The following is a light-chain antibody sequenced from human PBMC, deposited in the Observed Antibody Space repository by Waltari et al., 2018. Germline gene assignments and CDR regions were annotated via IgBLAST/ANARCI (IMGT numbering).Light chain of an antibody. CDR3: CSYAGRNIWV. CDR1: SSDVGFYNL. J-gene: IGLJ3*02. V-gene: IGLV2-23*02. CDR2: EVI. Sequence: QSALTQPASVSGSPGQSITISCTGTSSDVGFYNLVSWYQQHPGKAPELGGYEVISRPSGVSNRFSGSKSGNTASLTISGLQAEDEADYYCCSYAGRNIWVFGGGTKLTVL.